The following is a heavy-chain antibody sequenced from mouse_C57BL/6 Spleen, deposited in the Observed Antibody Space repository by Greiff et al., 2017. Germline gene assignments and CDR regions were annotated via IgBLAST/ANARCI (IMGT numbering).Heavy chain of an antibody. CDR1: GFSLTSYG. CDR3: DRKENDGLGVDY. V-gene: IGHV2-2*01. J-gene: IGHJ2*01. Sequence: QVQLQQSGPGLVQPSQSLSITCTVSGFSLTSYGVHWVRQSPGKGLEWLGVIGSGGSTDYNAAFIARLSISKDNSKSQVFFKMNSLQADDTAIYYCDRKENDGLGVDYWGQGTTLTVSS. D-gene: IGHD3-3*01. CDR2: IGSGGST.